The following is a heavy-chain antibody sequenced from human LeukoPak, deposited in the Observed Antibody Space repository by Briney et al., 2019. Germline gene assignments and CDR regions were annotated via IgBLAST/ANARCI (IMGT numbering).Heavy chain of an antibody. D-gene: IGHD3-22*01. CDR3: ASGGYYYDRSGNALDI. CDR2: IIPILGIA. Sequence: SVKVSCKASGGTFSSYAISWLRQAPGQGLEWMGRIIPILGIANYAQKFQGRVTITADKSTSTAYMELSSLRSEDTAVYYCASGGYYYDRSGNALDIWGQGTMVTVSS. V-gene: IGHV1-69*04. J-gene: IGHJ3*02. CDR1: GGTFSSYA.